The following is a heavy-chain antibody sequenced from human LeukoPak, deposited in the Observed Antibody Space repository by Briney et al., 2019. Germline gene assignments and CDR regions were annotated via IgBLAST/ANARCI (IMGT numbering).Heavy chain of an antibody. V-gene: IGHV5-51*01. J-gene: IGHJ4*02. CDR1: GYSFTSYW. D-gene: IGHD2-2*01. Sequence: GESLKISCKGSGYSFTSYWIGWVRQMPGKGLEWMGIIYPGDSDTRYSPSFQGQVTISADKSISTAYLQWSSLKASDTAMYYCARRGYCSSTSCYGLPDYWGQGTLVTVSS. CDR3: ARRGYCSSTSCYGLPDY. CDR2: IYPGDSDT.